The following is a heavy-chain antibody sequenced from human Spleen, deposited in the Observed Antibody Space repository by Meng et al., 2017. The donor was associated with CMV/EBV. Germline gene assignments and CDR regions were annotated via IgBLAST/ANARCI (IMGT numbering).Heavy chain of an antibody. CDR1: GGTFSSYA. J-gene: IGHJ4*02. Sequence: SVKVSCKASGGTFSSYAISWVRQAPGQGLEWMGGIIPILGIANYAQKFQGRVTITADKSTGTAYMELSSLRSEDTAVYYCAREPYSWNDAESYYFDYWGQGTLVTVSS. D-gene: IGHD1-1*01. V-gene: IGHV1-69*10. CDR3: AREPYSWNDAESYYFDY. CDR2: IIPILGIA.